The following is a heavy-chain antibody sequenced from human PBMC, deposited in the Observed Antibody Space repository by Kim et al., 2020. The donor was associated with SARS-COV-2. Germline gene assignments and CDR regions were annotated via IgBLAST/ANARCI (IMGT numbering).Heavy chain of an antibody. J-gene: IGHJ1*01. Sequence: KSRVTMSVDTSKNQFSLKLSSVTAVDTAVYYCARGIKCSGGSCYPEYFHHWGQGTLVTVSS. V-gene: IGHV4-28*03. CDR3: ARGIKCSGGSCYPEYFHH. D-gene: IGHD2-15*01.